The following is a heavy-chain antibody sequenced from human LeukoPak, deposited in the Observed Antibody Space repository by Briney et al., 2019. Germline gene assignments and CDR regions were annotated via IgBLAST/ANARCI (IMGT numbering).Heavy chain of an antibody. D-gene: IGHD3-9*01. CDR1: GGSISSYY. J-gene: IGHJ6*02. CDR2: IYTSGST. CDR3: ASSYYDILTGYYYGMDV. Sequence: PSETLSLTCTVSGGSISSYYWSWIRQPAGKGLEWIGRIYTSGSTNYNPSLKSRVTMSVDTSKNQFSLKLSSVTAADTAVYYCASSYYDILTGYYYGMDVWGQGTTVTVSS. V-gene: IGHV4-4*07.